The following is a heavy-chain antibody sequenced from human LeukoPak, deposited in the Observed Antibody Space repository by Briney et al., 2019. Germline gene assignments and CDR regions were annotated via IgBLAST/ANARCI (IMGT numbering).Heavy chain of an antibody. V-gene: IGHV4-30-4*08. CDR2: ISYSGST. D-gene: IGHD1-20*01. CDR1: GGSISSGDYY. Sequence: SQTLSLTCTVSGGSISSGDYYWSWIRQPPGKGLEWIGYISYSGSTYYNPSLKSRVTISVDTSKNQFSLKLSSVTAADTAVYCCARALSNWNDFDYWGQGTLVTVSS. J-gene: IGHJ4*02. CDR3: ARALSNWNDFDY.